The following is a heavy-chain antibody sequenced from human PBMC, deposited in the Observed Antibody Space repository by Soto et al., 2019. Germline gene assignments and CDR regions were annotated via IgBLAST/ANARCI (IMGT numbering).Heavy chain of an antibody. CDR3: ARATNPEEGTYGMDV. Sequence: GASVKVSCKASGGSFSSYAISWVRQAPGQGLEWMGGIIPIFGTTKYAPEFQGRLTITADESSSTAFVELSSLKSEDTAVYYCARATNPEEGTYGMDVWGQGTTVTVSS. V-gene: IGHV1-69*13. J-gene: IGHJ6*02. CDR2: IIPIFGTT. CDR1: GGSFSSYA.